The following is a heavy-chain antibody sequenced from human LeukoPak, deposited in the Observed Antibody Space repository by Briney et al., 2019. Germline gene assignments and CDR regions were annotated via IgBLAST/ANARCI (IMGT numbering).Heavy chain of an antibody. D-gene: IGHD3-22*01. CDR2: IQYSGST. CDR3: AGYYDRSGYWSTPHFDY. CDR1: GDSVSGISFY. V-gene: IGHV4-61*01. Sequence: PSETLSLTCTVSGDSVSGISFYWSWIRQPPGKGLQYIGYIQYSGSTNYNPSLKSRVTISVDTSKNQFSLKLSSVTAADTAVYYCAGYYDRSGYWSTPHFDYWGQGTLVTVSS. J-gene: IGHJ4*02.